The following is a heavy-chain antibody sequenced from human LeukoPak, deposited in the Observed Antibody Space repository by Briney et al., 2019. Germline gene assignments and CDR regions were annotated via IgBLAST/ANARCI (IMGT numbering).Heavy chain of an antibody. D-gene: IGHD3-3*01. Sequence: ASVKVSCKASGYTFTGYYMHWVRQAPGQGLEWMGWINPNSGGTNYAQKFQGRVTMTRDTSTSTVYMELSSLRSKDTAVYYCARVSPEWLPDYWGQGTLVTVSS. V-gene: IGHV1-2*02. CDR1: GYTFTGYY. CDR3: ARVSPEWLPDY. CDR2: INPNSGGT. J-gene: IGHJ4*02.